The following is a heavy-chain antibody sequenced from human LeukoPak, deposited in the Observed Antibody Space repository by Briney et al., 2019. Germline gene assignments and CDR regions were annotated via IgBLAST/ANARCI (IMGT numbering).Heavy chain of an antibody. Sequence: SGTLSLTCAVSGGSISSSNWWSWVHPPPGKGLEWIGEIYHSGSTNYNPSLESRVTISVDKSKNQFSLKLSSVTAADTAVYYCAKISQSGMDVWGQGTTVTVSS. D-gene: IGHD3-3*02. CDR1: GGSISSSNW. CDR2: IYHSGST. CDR3: AKISQSGMDV. V-gene: IGHV4-4*02. J-gene: IGHJ6*02.